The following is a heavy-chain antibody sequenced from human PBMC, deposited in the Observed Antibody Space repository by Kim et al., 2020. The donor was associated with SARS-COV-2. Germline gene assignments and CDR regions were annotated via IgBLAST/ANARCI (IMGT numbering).Heavy chain of an antibody. CDR3: ARAELTHYDFSRLFDY. Sequence: SETLSLTCTVSGGSISSYYWSWIRQPPGKGLEWIGYIYYSGSTNYNPSLKSRVTISVDTSKNQFSLKLSSVTAADTAVYYCARAELTHYDFSRLFDYWGQGTLVTVSS. CDR1: GGSISSYY. D-gene: IGHD3-3*01. CDR2: IYYSGST. V-gene: IGHV4-59*13. J-gene: IGHJ4*02.